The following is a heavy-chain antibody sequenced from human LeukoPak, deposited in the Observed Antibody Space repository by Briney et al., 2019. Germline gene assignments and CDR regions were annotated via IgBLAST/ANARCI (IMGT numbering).Heavy chain of an antibody. J-gene: IGHJ5*02. D-gene: IGHD1-26*01. CDR3: ARYSGSEGWFDP. Sequence: SETLSLTCSVSGGSISSYYWSWIRQPPGKGLEWIGYIHHSGTTYYNSSLTGRVTMSVDTSKNQFSLKLSSVTAVDTAVYYCARYSGSEGWFDPWGQGTLVTVSS. CDR1: GGSISSYY. CDR2: IHHSGTT. V-gene: IGHV4-59*04.